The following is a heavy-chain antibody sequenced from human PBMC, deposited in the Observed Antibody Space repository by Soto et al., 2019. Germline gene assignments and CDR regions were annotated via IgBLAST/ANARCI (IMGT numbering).Heavy chain of an antibody. V-gene: IGHV4-59*01. D-gene: IGHD6-13*01. CDR3: ARYRREAVAGYTLDN. CDR2: VYNSGST. J-gene: IGHJ4*02. CDR1: GGSISSNY. Sequence: TLSLTCTVSGGSISSNYWTWIRQPPGKGLEWTGYVYNSGSTNYNPSLKSRVTISEDTSKSQFSLKVNSMTAADTAVCYCARYRREAVAGYTLDNWGQGILVTVSS.